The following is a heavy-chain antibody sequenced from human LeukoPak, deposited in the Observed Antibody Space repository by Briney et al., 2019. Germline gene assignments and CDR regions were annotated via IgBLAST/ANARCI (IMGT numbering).Heavy chain of an antibody. Sequence: GGSLRLSCAGSGFTFSRHSMNWVRQAPGKGLECVANRKQDGSEKYYVDSVKGRFTISRDNAKNSLYLQMNSLRAEDTAVYYCEGWRITMVRGVDNWFDPWGQGTLVTVSS. CDR3: EGWRITMVRGVDNWFDP. D-gene: IGHD3-10*01. CDR2: RKQDGSEK. CDR1: GFTFSRHS. V-gene: IGHV3-7*03. J-gene: IGHJ5*02.